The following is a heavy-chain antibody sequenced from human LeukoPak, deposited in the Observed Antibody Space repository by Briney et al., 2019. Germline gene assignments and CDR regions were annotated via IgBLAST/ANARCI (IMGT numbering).Heavy chain of an antibody. V-gene: IGHV1-8*03. CDR2: MNPNSGNT. CDR1: GYTFTSYD. CDR3: ARVHSYTYYYDSSGYSLSAYYFDY. J-gene: IGHJ4*02. Sequence: ASVKVSCKASGYTFTSYDINWVRQATGQGLEWMGWMNPNSGNTGYAQKFQGRVTITRNTSISTAYMELSSLRSEDTAVYHCARVHSYTYYYDSSGYSLSAYYFDYWGQGTLVTVSS. D-gene: IGHD3-22*01.